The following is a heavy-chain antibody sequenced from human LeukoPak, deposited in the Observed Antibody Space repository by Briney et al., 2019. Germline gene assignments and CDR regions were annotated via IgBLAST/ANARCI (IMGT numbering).Heavy chain of an antibody. J-gene: IGHJ5*02. CDR3: ARSHYYDSSGSQNNWFDP. CDR2: INHSGNT. D-gene: IGHD3-22*01. V-gene: IGHV4-34*01. CDR1: GGSFSGYY. Sequence: KPSETLSLTCAVYGGSFSGYYWTWLRQPPGKGLEWIGEINHSGNTNPNPSLKSRVTISIDTSKKQFSLKLSSVTAADTALYYCARSHYYDSSGSQNNWFDPWGQGTLVTVSS.